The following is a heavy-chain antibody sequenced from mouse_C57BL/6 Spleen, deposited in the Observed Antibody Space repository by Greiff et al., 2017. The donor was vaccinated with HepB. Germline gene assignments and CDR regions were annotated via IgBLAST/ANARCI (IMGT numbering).Heavy chain of an antibody. CDR2: INPSNGGT. D-gene: IGHD2-5*01. V-gene: IGHV1-53*01. CDR3: ARSNSNYDWYFDV. J-gene: IGHJ1*03. Sequence: QVQLQQPGTELVKPGASVKLSCKASGYTFTSYWMHWVKQRPGQGLEWIGNINPSNGGTNYNEKFKSKATLTVDKSSSTAYMQLSSLTSEDSAVYHCARSNSNYDWYFDVWGTGTTVTVSS. CDR1: GYTFTSYW.